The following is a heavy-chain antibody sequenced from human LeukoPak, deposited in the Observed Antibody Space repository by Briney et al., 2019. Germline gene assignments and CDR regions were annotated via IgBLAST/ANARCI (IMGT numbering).Heavy chain of an antibody. D-gene: IGHD6-19*01. CDR3: AREVSSGWWVY. CDR2: ISYDGSNK. Sequence: GGSLRLSCAASGFTFSSYAMHWVRQAPGKGLEWVAVISYDGSNKYYADSVKGRFTISRDNSKNTLYLQMNRLRAEDTALYYCAREVSSGWWVYWGQGTLVTVSS. CDR1: GFTFSSYA. J-gene: IGHJ4*02. V-gene: IGHV3-30*04.